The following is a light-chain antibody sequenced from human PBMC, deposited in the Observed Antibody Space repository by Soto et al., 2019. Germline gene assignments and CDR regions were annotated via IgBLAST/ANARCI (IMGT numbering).Light chain of an antibody. V-gene: IGKV3-20*01. J-gene: IGKJ1*01. CDR3: QQYGSSGT. CDR2: GAS. Sequence: SPRTLSLSPGERSTLSCRASQSVSNNYLAWYQQKPGQAPRLLIYGASNRATGIPDRFSGSGSGTDFTLTISRLEPEDFAVYYCQQYGSSGTFGQGTKVDIK. CDR1: QSVSNNY.